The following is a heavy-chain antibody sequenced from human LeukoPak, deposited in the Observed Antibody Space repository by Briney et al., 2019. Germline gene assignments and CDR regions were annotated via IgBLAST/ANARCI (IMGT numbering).Heavy chain of an antibody. CDR2: INHSGST. CDR3: ARGSSGSYPNYFDY. V-gene: IGHV4-34*01. J-gene: IGHJ4*02. CDR1: GGSFSGYY. Sequence: PSETLSLTCAVYGGSFSGYYWSWIRQPPGKGLEWIGEINHSGSTNCNPSLKSRVTISVDTSKNQFSLKLSSVTAADTAVYYCARGSSGSYPNYFDYWGQGTLVTVSS. D-gene: IGHD1-26*01.